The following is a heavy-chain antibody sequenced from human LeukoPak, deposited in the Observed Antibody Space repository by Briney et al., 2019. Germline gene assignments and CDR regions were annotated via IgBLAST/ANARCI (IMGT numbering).Heavy chain of an antibody. V-gene: IGHV1-69*13. CDR3: AGEGWVNYDILTGYPPLYYYYGMDV. CDR1: GGTFSSYA. D-gene: IGHD3-9*01. J-gene: IGHJ6*02. Sequence: VKVSCKASGGTFSSYAISWVRQAPGQGLEWMGGIIPIFGTANYAQKFQGRVTITADESTSTAYMELSSLRSEDTAVYYCAGEGWVNYDILTGYPPLYYYYGMDVWGQGTTVTVSS. CDR2: IIPIFGTA.